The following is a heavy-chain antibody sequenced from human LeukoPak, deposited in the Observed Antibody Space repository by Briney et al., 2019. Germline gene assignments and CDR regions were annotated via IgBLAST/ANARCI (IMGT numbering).Heavy chain of an antibody. V-gene: IGHV1-8*02. Sequence: ASVKVSCKASGYTFTSYYMHWVRQAPGQGLEWMGWMNSNSGNTVYAQKFQGRVTMTRNTSISTAYMELSSLRSEDTAVYYCARSAKYYYYYYMDVWGKGTTVTVSS. J-gene: IGHJ6*03. CDR2: MNSNSGNT. CDR3: ARSAKYYYYYYMDV. CDR1: GYTFTSYY.